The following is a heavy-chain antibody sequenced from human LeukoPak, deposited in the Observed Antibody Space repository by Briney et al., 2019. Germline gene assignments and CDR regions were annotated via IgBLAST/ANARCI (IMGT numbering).Heavy chain of an antibody. Sequence: GGSLRLSCAGSGFTFSSYGMYWIRQAPGKGLEWVAVISYDGSEKYYADSVKGRFTISRDNPKNTLYLQMNSLRAEDTAVYYCAKFIRYFDWLARTTPGLLERNWFDPWGQGTLVTVSS. J-gene: IGHJ5*02. CDR3: AKFIRYFDWLARTTPGLLERNWFDP. CDR1: GFTFSSYG. CDR2: ISYDGSEK. D-gene: IGHD3-9*01. V-gene: IGHV3-30*18.